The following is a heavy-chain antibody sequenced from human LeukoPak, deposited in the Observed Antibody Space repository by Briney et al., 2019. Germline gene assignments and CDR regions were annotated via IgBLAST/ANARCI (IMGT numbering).Heavy chain of an antibody. Sequence: ASVKVSCKASGYTFTGYYIHWVRQAPGHGLEWMGWINPTSGGTNYAQKFQGRVTMTTDTSISTAYMDLSSLRPDDTAVYYCARPVRHTWVYDAFDIWGQGTVVTVSS. CDR2: INPTSGGT. D-gene: IGHD1-26*01. CDR3: ARPVRHTWVYDAFDI. CDR1: GYTFTGYY. V-gene: IGHV1-2*02. J-gene: IGHJ3*02.